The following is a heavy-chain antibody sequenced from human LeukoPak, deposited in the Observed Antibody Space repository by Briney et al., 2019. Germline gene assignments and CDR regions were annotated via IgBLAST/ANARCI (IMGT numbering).Heavy chain of an antibody. V-gene: IGHV4-4*07. CDR3: ARVNCSSTSCYLFWFDP. D-gene: IGHD2-2*01. CDR2: TYTSGST. Sequence: KASETLSLTCTVSGGSISSYYWSWIRQPAGKGLEWIGRTYTSGSTNYNPSLKSRVTMSVDTSKNQFSLKLSSVTAADTAVYYCARVNCSSTSCYLFWFDPWGQGTLVTVSS. CDR1: GGSISSYY. J-gene: IGHJ5*02.